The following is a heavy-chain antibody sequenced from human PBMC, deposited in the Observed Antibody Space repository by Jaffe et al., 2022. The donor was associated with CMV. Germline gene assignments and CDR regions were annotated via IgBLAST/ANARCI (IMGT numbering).Heavy chain of an antibody. CDR2: ISAYNGNT. D-gene: IGHD3-22*01. Sequence: QVQLVQSGAEVKKPGASVKVSCKASGYTFTSYGISWVRQAPGQGLEWMGWISAYNGNTNYAQKLQGRVTMTTDTSTSTAYMELRSLRSDDTAVYYCARDFPYDSSGYPMGPYYYYGMDVWGQGTTVTVSS. CDR3: ARDFPYDSSGYPMGPYYYYGMDV. J-gene: IGHJ6*02. V-gene: IGHV1-18*01. CDR1: GYTFTSYG.